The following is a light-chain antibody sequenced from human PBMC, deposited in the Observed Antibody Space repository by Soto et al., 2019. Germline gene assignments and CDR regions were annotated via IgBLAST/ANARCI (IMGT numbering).Light chain of an antibody. Sequence: EIVLTQSPATLSLSPGERATLSCRASQSVSSYLALYQQKPGQAPRLLIYDASNRATGIPARFSGSGSGTDFTLTISSLEPEDFAMYYCQQYGDSPRTFGQGTKVDIK. V-gene: IGKV3-11*01. J-gene: IGKJ1*01. CDR2: DAS. CDR1: QSVSSY. CDR3: QQYGDSPRT.